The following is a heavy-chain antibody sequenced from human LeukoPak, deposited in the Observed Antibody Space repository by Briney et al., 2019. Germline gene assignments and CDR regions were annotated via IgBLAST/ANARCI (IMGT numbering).Heavy chain of an antibody. CDR1: GGSISSYY. CDR2: IYYSGST. CDR3: ARDKGPPSRVKAYYYYYGMDV. J-gene: IGHJ6*02. Sequence: PSETLSLTCTVSGGSISSYYWSWIRQPPGKGLEWIGYIYYSGSTNYNPSLKSRVTISVDTSKNQFSLKLSSVTAADTAVYYCARDKGPPSRVKAYYYYYGMDVWGQGTTVTVSS. V-gene: IGHV4-59*01.